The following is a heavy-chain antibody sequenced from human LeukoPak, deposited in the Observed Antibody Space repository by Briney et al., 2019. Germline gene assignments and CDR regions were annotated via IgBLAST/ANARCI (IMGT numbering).Heavy chain of an antibody. J-gene: IGHJ6*02. CDR2: INPNSSGT. V-gene: IGHV1-2*02. D-gene: IGHD3-22*01. Sequence: ASVKVSCKASGYTFTGYYMHWVRQAPGQGLEWMGWINPNSSGTNYAQKFQGRVTMTRDTSISTAYMELSRLRSDDTAVYYCARWVTMIVGHYGMDVWGQGTTVTVSS. CDR1: GYTFTGYY. CDR3: ARWVTMIVGHYGMDV.